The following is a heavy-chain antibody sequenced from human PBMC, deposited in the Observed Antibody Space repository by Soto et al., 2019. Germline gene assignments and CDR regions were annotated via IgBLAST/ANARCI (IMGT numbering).Heavy chain of an antibody. Sequence: SETLSLTCTVSGGSISSYYWSWIRQPPGKGLEWIGYIYYSESTNYNPSLKSRVTISVDTSKNQFSLKLSSVTAADTAVYYCARDRSPYYYGSGSYSKYVAFDIWGQGTMVTVSS. CDR3: ARDRSPYYYGSGSYSKYVAFDI. D-gene: IGHD3-10*01. CDR1: GGSISSYY. V-gene: IGHV4-59*01. J-gene: IGHJ3*02. CDR2: IYYSEST.